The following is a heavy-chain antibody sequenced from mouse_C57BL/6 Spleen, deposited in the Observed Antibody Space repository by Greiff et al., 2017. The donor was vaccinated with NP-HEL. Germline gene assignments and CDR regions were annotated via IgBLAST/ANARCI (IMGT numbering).Heavy chain of an antibody. Sequence: QVQLKQPGAELVRPGSSVKLSCKASGYTFTSYWMDWVKQRPGQGLEWIGNIYPSDSETHYNQKFKDKATLTVDKSSSTAYMQLSSLTSEDSAVYYCAREGVTTVVAHYFDYWGQGTTLTVSS. J-gene: IGHJ2*01. CDR1: GYTFTSYW. CDR3: AREGVTTVVAHYFDY. CDR2: IYPSDSET. V-gene: IGHV1-61*01. D-gene: IGHD1-1*01.